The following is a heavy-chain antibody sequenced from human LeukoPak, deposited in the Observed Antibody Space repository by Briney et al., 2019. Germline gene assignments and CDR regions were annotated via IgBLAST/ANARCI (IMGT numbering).Heavy chain of an antibody. Sequence: GGSLRLSCAASGCTFSSYAMSWVRQAPGKGLEWVSAISGSGGSTCYADAVQGRCTISRDNSKNTLYLQRSSLRGEETAVYYCAKWGGATEEPRPDCWGQGTLVTV. CDR1: GCTFSSYA. V-gene: IGHV3-23*01. CDR3: AKWGGATEEPRPDC. CDR2: ISGSGGST. J-gene: IGHJ4*02. D-gene: IGHD1-26*01.